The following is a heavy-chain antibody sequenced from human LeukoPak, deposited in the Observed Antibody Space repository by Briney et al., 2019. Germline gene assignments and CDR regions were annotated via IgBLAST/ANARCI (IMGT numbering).Heavy chain of an antibody. CDR1: GGTFSSYA. CDR2: IIPIFGTA. D-gene: IGHD4-17*01. J-gene: IGHJ6*02. Sequence: GASVKVSCKASGGTFSSYAISWVRQAPGQGLEWMGGIIPIFGTANYAQKFQGRVTITADESTSTAYMELSSLRSEDTAVYYCARDQSYGDYSYYGMDVWGQGTTVTVSS. V-gene: IGHV1-69*13. CDR3: ARDQSYGDYSYYGMDV.